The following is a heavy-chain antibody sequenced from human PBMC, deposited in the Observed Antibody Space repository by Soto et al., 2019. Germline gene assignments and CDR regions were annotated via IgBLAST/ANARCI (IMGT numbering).Heavy chain of an antibody. CDR1: GGSIYRSGYY. D-gene: IGHD2-15*01. CDR3: GKVLVGATGHTDSDS. V-gene: IGHV4-39*01. Sequence: SETLSLTCTVSGGSIYRSGYYWGWIRQPPGRGLEWIGNIDYNGVTYSNPSLKSRVTISRDTSKNQFSLKLTSVTAADTALYYCGKVLVGATGHTDSDSWGPGALVTVSS. J-gene: IGHJ4*02. CDR2: IDYNGVT.